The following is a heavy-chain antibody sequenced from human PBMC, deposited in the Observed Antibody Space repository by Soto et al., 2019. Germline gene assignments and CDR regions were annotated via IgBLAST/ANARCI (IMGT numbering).Heavy chain of an antibody. Sequence: PGGSLALARASSGVTVSSKFIDWVRQTKGKGLERVSVIYSGGSTYYADSVQGRFTISRDNSKNTLYLQMNSLRADYTAEYDCASSVVVPVASYWGQGTLVTVSS. CDR3: ASSVVVPVASY. J-gene: IGHJ4*02. V-gene: IGHV3-53*01. CDR2: IYSGGST. D-gene: IGHD3-22*01. CDR1: GVTVSSKF.